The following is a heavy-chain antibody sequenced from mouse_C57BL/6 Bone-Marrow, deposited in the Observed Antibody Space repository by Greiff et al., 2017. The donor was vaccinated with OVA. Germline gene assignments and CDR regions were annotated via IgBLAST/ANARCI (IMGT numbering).Heavy chain of an antibody. Sequence: EVQLQESGGGLVQPGGSMKLSCVASGFTFSNYWMNWVRQSPEKGLEWVAQIRLKSDNYATHYAESVKGRFTISRDDSKSSVYLQMNNLRAEDTGIYYCTDDGYYGWYFDIWGTGTTVTVSS. J-gene: IGHJ1*03. CDR3: TDDGYYGWYFDI. D-gene: IGHD2-3*01. CDR1: GFTFSNYW. CDR2: IRLKSDNYAT. V-gene: IGHV6-3*01.